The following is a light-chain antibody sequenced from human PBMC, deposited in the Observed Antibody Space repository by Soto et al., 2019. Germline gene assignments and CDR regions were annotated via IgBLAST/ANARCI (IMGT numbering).Light chain of an antibody. Sequence: QSVLTQPASVSGSPGQSITISCTGTSSDVGNYNYVSWYQQHPGKAPKLLIYGVSNRPSGVSNRFSGSKSGNTASLTISGRQAEDEADYYCSSYTSTSTPAVFGGGTKLTVL. CDR3: SSYTSTSTPAV. J-gene: IGLJ3*02. CDR2: GVS. V-gene: IGLV2-14*01. CDR1: SSDVGNYNY.